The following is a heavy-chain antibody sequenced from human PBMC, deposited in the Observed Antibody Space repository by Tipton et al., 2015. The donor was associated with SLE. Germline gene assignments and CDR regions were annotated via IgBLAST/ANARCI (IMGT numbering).Heavy chain of an antibody. CDR2: ISPYNGDT. CDR3: ATTVGYCSGSSCYSPWAFDI. J-gene: IGHJ3*02. CDR1: GYTFGTFG. D-gene: IGHD2-2*01. Sequence: QLVQSGAEVKRPGASVKVSCKASGYTFGTFGLSWVRQAPGQGLEWMGRISPYNGDTYYAQKLQGRVTMTTDTSTSTAYMELRSLRSDDSAKYYCATTVGYCSGSSCYSPWAFDIWGQGTTVIVSS. V-gene: IGHV1-18*01.